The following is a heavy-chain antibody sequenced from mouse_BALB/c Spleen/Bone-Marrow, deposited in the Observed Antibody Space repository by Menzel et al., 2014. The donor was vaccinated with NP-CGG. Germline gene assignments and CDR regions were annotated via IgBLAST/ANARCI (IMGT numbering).Heavy chain of an antibody. CDR2: INPDSSTI. Sequence: EVKLMESGGGLVQPGGSLKLSCAASGFDFSRYWMSWVRQAPGKGLEWIGEINPDSSTINYTPSLKGKFIISRDNAKNTLYLQMSKVRSEDTALYYCAREGDGSYWYFDVWGAGTTVTVSS. CDR3: AREGDGSYWYFDV. J-gene: IGHJ1*01. CDR1: GFDFSRYW. D-gene: IGHD2-3*01. V-gene: IGHV4-1*02.